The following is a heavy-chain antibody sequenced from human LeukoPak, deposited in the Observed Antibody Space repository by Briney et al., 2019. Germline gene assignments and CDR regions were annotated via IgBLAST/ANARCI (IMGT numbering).Heavy chain of an antibody. V-gene: IGHV1-69*04. CDR2: IIPILGIA. Sequence: ASVKVSCKASGGTFSSYAISWVRQAPGQGLEWMGRIIPILGIANYAQKFQGRVTITADKSTSTAYMELSSLRSEDTAVYYCARDWPTSVRGVISRGPENWFDPWGQGTLVTVSS. CDR1: GGTFSSYA. CDR3: ARDWPTSVRGVISRGPENWFDP. D-gene: IGHD3-10*01. J-gene: IGHJ5*02.